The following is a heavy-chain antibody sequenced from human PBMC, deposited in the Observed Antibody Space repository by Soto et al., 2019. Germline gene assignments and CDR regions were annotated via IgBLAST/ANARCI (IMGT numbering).Heavy chain of an antibody. CDR3: AKDLSGSWHYYYYGMDV. Sequence: PGGSLRLSCAASGFTFDDYAMHWVRQAPGKGLEWVSLISWDGGSTYYADSVKGRFTISRDNSKNSLYLQMNSLRAEDTALYYCAKDLSGSWHYYYYGMDVWGQGTTVTVS. D-gene: IGHD6-13*01. CDR2: ISWDGGST. V-gene: IGHV3-43D*04. CDR1: GFTFDDYA. J-gene: IGHJ6*02.